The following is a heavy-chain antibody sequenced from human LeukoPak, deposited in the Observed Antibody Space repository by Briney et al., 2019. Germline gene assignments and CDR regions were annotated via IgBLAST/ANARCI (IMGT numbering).Heavy chain of an antibody. CDR2: ISSSSYI. D-gene: IGHD2-2*03. J-gene: IGHJ4*02. CDR3: ARLGGEVDIVVVPAALTL. Sequence: PGGSLRLSCAASGFTFSSYSMNWVRQAPGKGLEWVSSISSSSYIYYADSVKGRFTISRDNAKNSLYLQMNSLRAEDTAVYYCARLGGEVDIVVVPAALTLWGQGTLVTVSS. CDR1: GFTFSSYS. V-gene: IGHV3-21*01.